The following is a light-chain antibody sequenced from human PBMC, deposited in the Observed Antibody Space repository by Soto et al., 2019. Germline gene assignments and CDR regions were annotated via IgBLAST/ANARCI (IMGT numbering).Light chain of an antibody. CDR1: HGVRSS. CDR2: GAS. CDR3: QQYNEWPET. J-gene: IGKJ1*01. Sequence: EIVMPQSPATLSVSPGERATLSYRASHGVRSSLAWYQQKPGQAPRLLIHGASTRATGIPGRFSGSGSGTEFTLIISSMQSEDFAVYYCQQYNEWPETFGHGTKVDIK. V-gene: IGKV3-15*01.